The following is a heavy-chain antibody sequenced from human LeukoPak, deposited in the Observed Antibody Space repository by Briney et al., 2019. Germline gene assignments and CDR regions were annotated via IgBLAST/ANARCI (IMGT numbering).Heavy chain of an antibody. CDR2: VKNRGDGMAT. Sequence: GGSLRLSCAASGFTFSSYWMHWVRQAPGKGLVWVGRVKNRGDGMATDYAAPVKGRFIISRDDSKKTVYLQMDSLKTEDTAVYFCTTEYFGGFEYWGQGTLVTVSS. J-gene: IGHJ4*02. CDR1: GFTFSSYW. D-gene: IGHD3-16*01. CDR3: TTEYFGGFEY. V-gene: IGHV3-15*07.